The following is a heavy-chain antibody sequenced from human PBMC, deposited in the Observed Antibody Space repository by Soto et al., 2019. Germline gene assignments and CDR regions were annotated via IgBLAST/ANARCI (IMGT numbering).Heavy chain of an antibody. D-gene: IGHD3-10*01. CDR1: GGSISSSSYY. CDR3: ARLTTMVRGVIIEGWFDP. V-gene: IGHV4-39*01. Sequence: SETLSLTCTVSGGSISSSSYYWGWIRQPPGKGLEWIGSIYYSGSTYYNPSLKSRVTISVDTSKNQFSLKLSSVTAADTAVYYCARLTTMVRGVIIEGWFDPWGQGTLVTVSS. CDR2: IYYSGST. J-gene: IGHJ5*02.